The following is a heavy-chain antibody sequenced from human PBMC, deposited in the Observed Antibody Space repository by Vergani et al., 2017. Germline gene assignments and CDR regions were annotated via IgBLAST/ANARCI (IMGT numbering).Heavy chain of an antibody. D-gene: IGHD4-11*01. J-gene: IGHJ5*02. Sequence: QVQLQESGPGLVKPSQTLSLTCTVSGGSISSGSYYWSWIRQPAGKGLEWIGRIYTSGSTNYNPSLKSRVTISVDTSKNQFSLKLSSVTAADTAVYYCARVLYRGNWFDPWGQGTLVTVSS. CDR1: GGSISSGSYY. V-gene: IGHV4-61*02. CDR3: ARVLYRGNWFDP. CDR2: IYTSGST.